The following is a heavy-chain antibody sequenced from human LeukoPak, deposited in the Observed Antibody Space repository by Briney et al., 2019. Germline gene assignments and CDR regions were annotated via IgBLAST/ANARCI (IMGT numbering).Heavy chain of an antibody. CDR2: INPSGGST. CDR1: GYTFTSYY. V-gene: IGHV1-46*01. CDR3: ARAGGRSWFDP. J-gene: IGHJ5*02. Sequence: ASVTVSCKASGYTFTSYYMHWVRQAPGQGLEWMGIINPSGGSTSYAQKFQGRVTMTRDMSTSTVYMELSRLTSDDTAVYYCARAGGRSWFDPWGQGTLVTVSS.